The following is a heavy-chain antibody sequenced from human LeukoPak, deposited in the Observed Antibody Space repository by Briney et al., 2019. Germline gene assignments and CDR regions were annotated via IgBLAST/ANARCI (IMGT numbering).Heavy chain of an antibody. CDR3: ARDGGMAGEAFDI. CDR1: GGSISSYY. D-gene: IGHD3-10*01. J-gene: IGHJ3*02. CDR2: IYTSGST. Sequence: PSEALSLTCTVSGGSISSYYWSWIRQPAGKGLEWIGRIYTSGSTDYNPSPKSRVTLSVDTSKNQFSLKLSSVTAADTAVYYCARDGGMAGEAFDIWGQGTMVTVSS. V-gene: IGHV4-4*07.